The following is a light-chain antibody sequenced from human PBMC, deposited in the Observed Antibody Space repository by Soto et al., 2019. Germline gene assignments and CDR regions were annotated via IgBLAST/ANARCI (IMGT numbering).Light chain of an antibody. V-gene: IGKV3-20*01. CDR1: QSVSSSY. CDR3: QQYGSSPST. CDR2: GAS. Sequence: IVLPQSPATLSLSPGERATLSCRASQSVSSSYLAWYQQKPGQAPRLLIYGASSRATGIPDRFSGSGSGTDFTLTIIRLEPEDFAVYYCQQYGSSPSTFGQGTRLEIK. J-gene: IGKJ5*01.